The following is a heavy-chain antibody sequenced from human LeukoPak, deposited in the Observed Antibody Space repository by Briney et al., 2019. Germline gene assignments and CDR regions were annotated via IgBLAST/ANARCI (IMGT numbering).Heavy chain of an antibody. CDR2: INPNSGGT. D-gene: IGHD2-8*01. J-gene: IGHJ4*02. V-gene: IGHV1-2*02. Sequence: GASVKVSCKASGHTFTGYYMHWVRQAPGQGLEWMGWINPNSGGTNYAQKFQGRVTMTTDTSTSTAYMELRSLRSDDTAVYYCARGDRMARAFDYWGQGTLVTVSS. CDR1: GHTFTGYY. CDR3: ARGDRMARAFDY.